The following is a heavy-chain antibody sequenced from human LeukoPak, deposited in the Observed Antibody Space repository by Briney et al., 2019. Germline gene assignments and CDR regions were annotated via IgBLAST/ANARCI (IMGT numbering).Heavy chain of an antibody. CDR3: ARDGRPLDY. Sequence: GGSLRLSCADSGITFSSYWMSWVRQAPGKGLEWVANIKQDGGEKYYVDSVKGRFTISRDNAKNSLYLQMNNLRVEDTAVYYCARDGRPLDYWGQGTLVTVSS. CDR1: GITFSSYW. CDR2: IKQDGGEK. J-gene: IGHJ4*02. V-gene: IGHV3-7*03.